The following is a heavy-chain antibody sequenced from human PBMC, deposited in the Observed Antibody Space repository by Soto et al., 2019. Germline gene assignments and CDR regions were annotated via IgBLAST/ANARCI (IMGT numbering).Heavy chain of an antibody. CDR2: ISYDGSNK. Sequence: GGSLRLSCAASGFTFSSYGMHWVRQAPGKGLEWVAVISYDGSNKYYADSVKGRFTISRDNSKNTLYLQMNSLRAEDTAVYYCALSHCSSTSCYIGYYYGMDVWGQGTTVTVSS. CDR1: GFTFSSYG. CDR3: ALSHCSSTSCYIGYYYGMDV. V-gene: IGHV3-30*03. J-gene: IGHJ6*02. D-gene: IGHD2-2*01.